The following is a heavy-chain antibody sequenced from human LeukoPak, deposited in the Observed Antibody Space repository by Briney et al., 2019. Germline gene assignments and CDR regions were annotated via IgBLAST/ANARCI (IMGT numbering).Heavy chain of an antibody. V-gene: IGHV3-7*01. CDR2: VQHIGGET. D-gene: IGHD4-11*01. Sequence: GGSLRLSCAGSGFTFSNSWMGWVRQAPGKGLEWVANVQHIGGETYYVDSVEGRFTISRDNAKNSVYLQMNSLGADDTAVYYCATYSILNAREFRYWGQGTLVTVTS. J-gene: IGHJ1*01. CDR3: ATYSILNAREFRY. CDR1: GFTFSNSW.